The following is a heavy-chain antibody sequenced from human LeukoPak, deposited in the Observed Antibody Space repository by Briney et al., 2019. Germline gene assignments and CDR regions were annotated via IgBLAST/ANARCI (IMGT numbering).Heavy chain of an antibody. J-gene: IGHJ2*01. CDR3: ARITYYDILTGYYGWYFDL. CDR2: INPSGGST. CDR1: GYTFTSYY. Sequence: ASVKVSCKASGYTFTSYYMHWVRQAPGQGLEWMGIINPSGGSTSYAQKFQGRVTMTRDTSTSTVYMELSSLRSEDTAVYYCARITYYDILTGYYGWYFDLWGRGTLVTVSS. V-gene: IGHV1-46*01. D-gene: IGHD3-9*01.